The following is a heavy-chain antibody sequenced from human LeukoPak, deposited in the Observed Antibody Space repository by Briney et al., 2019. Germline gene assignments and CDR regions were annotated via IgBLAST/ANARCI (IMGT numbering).Heavy chain of an antibody. CDR3: ARYGDPNYYYFYMDV. J-gene: IGHJ6*03. D-gene: IGHD4-17*01. V-gene: IGHV3-20*04. CDR2: INWNGGST. Sequence: GGCLRLSCAASVYTFDEYGTSWVRYTPGRALAAGPGINWNGGSTGYAESVQGRFIISRDNAKNSLYLQMNSLRAEDTALYYCARYGDPNYYYFYMDVWGKGTAVTVSS. CDR1: VYTFDEYG.